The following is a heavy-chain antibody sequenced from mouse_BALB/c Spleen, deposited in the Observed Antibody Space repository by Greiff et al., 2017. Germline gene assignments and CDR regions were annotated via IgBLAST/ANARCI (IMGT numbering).Heavy chain of an antibody. CDR2: IYPSDSYT. CDR1: GYTFTSYW. CDR3: TREGTTMITPYAMDY. V-gene: IGHV1-69*02. D-gene: IGHD2-4*01. J-gene: IGHJ4*01. Sequence: QVQLQQSGAELVRPGASVKLSCKASGYTFTSYWINWVKQRPGQGLEWIGNIYPSDSYTNYNQKFKDKATLTVDKSSSTAYMQLSSPTSEDSAVYYCTREGTTMITPYAMDYWGQGTSVTVSS.